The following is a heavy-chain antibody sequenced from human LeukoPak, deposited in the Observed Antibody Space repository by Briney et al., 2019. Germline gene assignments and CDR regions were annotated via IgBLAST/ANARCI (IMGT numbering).Heavy chain of an antibody. Sequence: GASVKVSCKASGYTFTSHGISWVRQAPGQGLEWMGWISAYNGNTNYAQKVQGRVTMTTDTSTSTAYMEVRSLRSDDTAVYYCARDAYYYLGSGSPIRAFGIWGQGTMVTVSS. V-gene: IGHV1-18*01. J-gene: IGHJ3*02. D-gene: IGHD3-10*01. CDR3: ARDAYYYLGSGSPIRAFGI. CDR1: GYTFTSHG. CDR2: ISAYNGNT.